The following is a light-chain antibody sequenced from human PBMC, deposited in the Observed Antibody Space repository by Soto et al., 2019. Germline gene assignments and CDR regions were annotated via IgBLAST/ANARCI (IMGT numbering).Light chain of an antibody. V-gene: IGKV3-15*01. J-gene: IGKJ3*01. CDR2: GIS. Sequence: EIVMTQSPATLSMSPGERATLSCRASQSLSYNLAWYQQKPGQAPRLLMYGISTRATGVPGRFSGSGSGTEFTLTISSLQSEDFAVYYCQYYNSWPPVFTFGPGTKVDIK. CDR3: QYYNSWPPVFT. CDR1: QSLSYN.